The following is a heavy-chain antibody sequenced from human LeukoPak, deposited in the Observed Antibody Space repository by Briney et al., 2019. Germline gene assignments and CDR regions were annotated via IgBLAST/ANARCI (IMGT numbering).Heavy chain of an antibody. V-gene: IGHV4-4*07. CDR2: INNSGST. D-gene: IGHD6-25*01. CDR3: AREGGDPRWLDP. J-gene: IGHJ5*02. Sequence: SETLSLTCTVSGGSISTFYWTWIRQPAGKALEWIGRINNSGSTNYNPSLRRRVSMSVDRSKNQFSVTLSSVTAADTAVYFCAREGGDPRWLDPWGQGTLVTVSS. CDR1: GGSISTFY.